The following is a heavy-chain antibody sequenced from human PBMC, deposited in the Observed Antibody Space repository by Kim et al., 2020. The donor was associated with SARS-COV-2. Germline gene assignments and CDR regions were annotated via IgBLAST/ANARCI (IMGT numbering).Heavy chain of an antibody. CDR2: INHSGST. CDR3: ARGTRQWLVRGPYDYYMDV. D-gene: IGHD6-19*01. J-gene: IGHJ6*03. V-gene: IGHV4-34*01. Sequence: SETLSLTCAVYGGSFSGHYWSWIRQPPGKGLEWIGEINHSGSTNYNPSLKSRVTISVDTSKNQFSLKLSSVTAADTAVYYCARGTRQWLVRGPYDYYMDVWGKGTTVTVSS. CDR1: GGSFSGHY.